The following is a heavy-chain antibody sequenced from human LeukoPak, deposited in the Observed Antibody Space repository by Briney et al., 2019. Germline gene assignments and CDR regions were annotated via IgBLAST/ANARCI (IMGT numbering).Heavy chain of an antibody. V-gene: IGHV4-39*07. Sequence: SETLSLTCTVPGGSISSSSYYWGWIRQPPGKGLEWIGSIYYSGSTYYNPSLKSRVTISVDTSKNQFSLKLSSVTAADTAVYYCARGTYVLLWFGELFPWGQGTLVTVSS. D-gene: IGHD3-10*01. CDR1: GGSISSSSYY. CDR2: IYYSGST. J-gene: IGHJ5*02. CDR3: ARGTYVLLWFGELFP.